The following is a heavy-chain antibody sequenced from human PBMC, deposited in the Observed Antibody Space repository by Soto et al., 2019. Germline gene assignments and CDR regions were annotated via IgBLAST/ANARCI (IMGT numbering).Heavy chain of an antibody. CDR3: SRQSDWNYLIWFAP. D-gene: IGHD1-7*01. J-gene: IGHJ5*02. V-gene: IGHV4-39*01. CDR2: IYYDGAA. CDR1: GGSISHSSFY. Sequence: PSETLSLTCTVSGGSISHSSFYWGWIRQPPGKGLEWIGDIYYDGAAYYNPSLKGRVTMSADTSKNQFSLELRSVTAADTAVYYCSRQSDWNYLIWFAPCGPGTLVPVSS.